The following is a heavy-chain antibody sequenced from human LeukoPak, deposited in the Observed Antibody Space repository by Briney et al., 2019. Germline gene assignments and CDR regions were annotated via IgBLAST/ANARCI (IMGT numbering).Heavy chain of an antibody. Sequence: GGSLRLSCAASGFTFSSYAMHWVRQAPGGGLEWVAFIQYDGSNKYYADSVKGRFTISRDNSKNTLYLQMNSLRAEDTAVYYCARDGTYSSSWYLSSAFDIWGQGTMVTVSS. CDR2: IQYDGSNK. D-gene: IGHD6-13*01. CDR1: GFTFSSYA. V-gene: IGHV3-30*02. CDR3: ARDGTYSSSWYLSSAFDI. J-gene: IGHJ3*02.